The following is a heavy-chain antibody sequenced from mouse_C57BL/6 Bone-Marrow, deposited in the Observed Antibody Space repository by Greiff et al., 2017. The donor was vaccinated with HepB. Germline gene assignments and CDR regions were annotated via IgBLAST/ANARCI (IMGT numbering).Heavy chain of an antibody. Sequence: QVQLQQPGAELVMPGASVKLSCKASGYTFTSYWMHWVKQRPGQGLEWIGEIDPSDSYTNYNQKFKGKSTLTVDKSSSTAYMQLISLTSEDSAVYYCARALYYDYDGGLAYWGQGTLVTVSA. D-gene: IGHD2-4*01. V-gene: IGHV1-69*01. CDR2: IDPSDSYT. CDR3: ARALYYDYDGGLAY. CDR1: GYTFTSYW. J-gene: IGHJ3*01.